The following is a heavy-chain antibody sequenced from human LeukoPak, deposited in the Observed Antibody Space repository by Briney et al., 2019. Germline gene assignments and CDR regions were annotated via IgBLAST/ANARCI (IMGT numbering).Heavy chain of an antibody. CDR3: ARECGGDCYNWFDP. Sequence: GGSLRLTCTASGFTLSSYTMNWVRQAPGKGLEWVSYISRGSSTIYYADSVKGRFTISRDNAKNSLYLQMNSLRDEDTAVYYCARECGGDCYNWFDPWGQGTLVTVSS. D-gene: IGHD2-21*02. CDR2: ISRGSSTI. J-gene: IGHJ5*02. V-gene: IGHV3-48*02. CDR1: GFTLSSYT.